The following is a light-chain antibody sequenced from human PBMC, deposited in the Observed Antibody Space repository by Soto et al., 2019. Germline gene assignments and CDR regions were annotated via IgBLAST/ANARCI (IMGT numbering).Light chain of an antibody. Sequence: QSVLTQPPSASGTPGQRVTISCSGSSFNVGGNTVNWYQQVPGTAPKLLINSNNQRPSGVPDRFSGSKSGTSASLAISGLQSEDEADYYCAAWDDSLNAVVFGGGTQLTVL. V-gene: IGLV1-44*01. CDR2: SNN. J-gene: IGLJ2*01. CDR3: AAWDDSLNAVV. CDR1: SFNVGGNT.